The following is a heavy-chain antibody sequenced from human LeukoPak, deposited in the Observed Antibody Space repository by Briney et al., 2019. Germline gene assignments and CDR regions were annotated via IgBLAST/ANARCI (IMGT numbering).Heavy chain of an antibody. V-gene: IGHV1-2*02. CDR3: ARDSHLATCLGY. J-gene: IGHJ4*02. Sequence: ASVKVSCKASGYTFTGYYMHWVRQAPGQGLEWMGWINPNSGGTNYAQKFQGRVTMTRDTSISTAYMELSRLRSDDTAVYYCARDSHLATCLGYWGQGTLVTVFS. CDR1: GYTFTGYY. CDR2: INPNSGGT.